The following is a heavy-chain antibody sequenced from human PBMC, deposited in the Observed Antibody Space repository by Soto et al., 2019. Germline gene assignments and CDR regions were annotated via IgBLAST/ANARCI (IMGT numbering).Heavy chain of an antibody. CDR2: IWYDGSNK. D-gene: IGHD3-22*01. J-gene: IGHJ3*02. Sequence: GGSVWLYCVTRWFSFCSFGLHWVVRAPCKGLEWVAVIWYDGSNKYYADSVKGRFTISRDNSKNTLYLQMNSLRAEDTAVYYCARDGSPYYYDSSGYYHDAFDIWGQGT. V-gene: IGHV3-33*01. CDR1: WFSFCSFG. CDR3: ARDGSPYYYDSSGYYHDAFDI.